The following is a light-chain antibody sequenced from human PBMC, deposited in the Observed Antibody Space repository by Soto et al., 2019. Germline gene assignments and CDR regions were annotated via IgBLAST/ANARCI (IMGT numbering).Light chain of an antibody. J-gene: IGKJ5*01. CDR2: GAS. CDR1: QSVSSSY. Sequence: EIVMTQSPATLSGSPGERATLSCRASQSVSSSYLAWYQQKPGQAPRLLIYGASSRPTGIPDRFSGSGSGTDFTLTIGRLEPEDFAVYYCQQYGSSSTFGQGTRLEIK. CDR3: QQYGSSST. V-gene: IGKV3-20*01.